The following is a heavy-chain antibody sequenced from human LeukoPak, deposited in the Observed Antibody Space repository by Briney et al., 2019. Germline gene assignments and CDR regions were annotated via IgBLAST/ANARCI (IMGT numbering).Heavy chain of an antibody. D-gene: IGHD6-19*01. V-gene: IGHV1-18*01. CDR2: ISAYNGNT. CDR3: ARDQEAVAGNFPSSDY. J-gene: IGHJ4*02. Sequence: ASVKVSCKASGYTFTSYGISWVRQAPGQGLEWMGWISAYNGNTNYAQKLQGRVTMTTDTSTSTAYMELRCLRSDDTAVYYCARDQEAVAGNFPSSDYWGQGTLVTVSS. CDR1: GYTFTSYG.